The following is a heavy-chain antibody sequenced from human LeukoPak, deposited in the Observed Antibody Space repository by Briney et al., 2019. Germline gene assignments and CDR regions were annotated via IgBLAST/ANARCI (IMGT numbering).Heavy chain of an antibody. V-gene: IGHV1-8*03. CDR3: ARVGYSGSPGDY. CDR2: MNPKSGNT. CDR1: GYTFTRYD. Sequence: ASVKVSCKASGYTFTRYDINWVRQATGQGLEWMGWMNPKSGNTGHAQKFQDRVTITRDTSISTVYMELSSLRSEDTAVYYCARVGYSGSPGDYWGQGTLVTVSS. D-gene: IGHD1-26*01. J-gene: IGHJ4*02.